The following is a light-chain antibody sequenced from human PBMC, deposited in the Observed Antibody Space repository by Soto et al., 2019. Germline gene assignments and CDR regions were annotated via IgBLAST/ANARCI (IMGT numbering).Light chain of an antibody. V-gene: IGKV1-5*03. Sequence: DIQMTQSPSTLSASVGDRVTITCRASQSTSTWLAWYQQRPGKTPKLLISEASKLESGVPSRFSGSGSGTEFTLTISRLQPDDFATYYYQQYISSPFAFGQGTKVEI. CDR2: EAS. J-gene: IGKJ1*01. CDR3: QQYISSPFA. CDR1: QSTSTW.